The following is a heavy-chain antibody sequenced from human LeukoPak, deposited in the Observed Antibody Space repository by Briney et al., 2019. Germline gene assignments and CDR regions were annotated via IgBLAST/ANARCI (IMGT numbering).Heavy chain of an antibody. CDR2: VRSNGDTT. J-gene: IGHJ4*02. CDR1: GFTFGSIA. Sequence: GGSLRLSCAASGFTFGSIAMTWVRQAPGKGLEWVSTVRSNGDTTYNADSVKGRFTISRDNSKNTVYLEMKSLRVEDTAIYYCAKGQELDDGVFESRGQGTLVTVSS. CDR3: AKGQELDDGVFES. V-gene: IGHV3-23*01. D-gene: IGHD1-1*01.